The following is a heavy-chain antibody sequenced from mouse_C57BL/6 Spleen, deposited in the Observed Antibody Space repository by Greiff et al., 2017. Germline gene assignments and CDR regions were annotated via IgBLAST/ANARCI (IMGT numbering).Heavy chain of an antibody. V-gene: IGHV1-39*01. CDR1: GYSFTDYN. Sequence: EVQLQQSGPELVKPGASVRISCKASGYSFTDYNMNWVKQSNGKSLEWIGVINPNYGTTRSNQKFKVKATLTVDQSSSTAYLQLNSLTSEDSAVYYCARGEVYSNNWYFDVWGTGTTVTVSS. CDR2: INPNYGTT. CDR3: ARGEVYSNNWYFDV. J-gene: IGHJ1*03. D-gene: IGHD2-5*01.